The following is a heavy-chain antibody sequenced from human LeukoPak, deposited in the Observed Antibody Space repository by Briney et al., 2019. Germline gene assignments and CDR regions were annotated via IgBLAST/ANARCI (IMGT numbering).Heavy chain of an antibody. CDR1: GFTVNSNY. Sequence: GGSLRLSCAASGFTVNSNYMSWVRQAPGKGLEWVSSIYSGGTTSYADSVRGRFAISRHRSENTLFLQMDSLRTEDTAVYYCATLPIVVTSARIWGQGTSVTVSS. CDR2: IYSGGTT. V-gene: IGHV3-53*04. J-gene: IGHJ6*02. D-gene: IGHD2-15*01. CDR3: ATLPIVVTSARI.